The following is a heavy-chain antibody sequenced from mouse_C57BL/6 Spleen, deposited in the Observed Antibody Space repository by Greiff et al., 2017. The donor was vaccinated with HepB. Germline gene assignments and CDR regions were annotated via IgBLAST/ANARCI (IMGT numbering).Heavy chain of an antibody. CDR3: ARYRDYDAGAYAMDY. D-gene: IGHD2-4*01. Sequence: EVQVVESGGGLVQPGGSLSLSCAASGFTFTDYYMSWVRQPPGKALEWLGFIRNKANGYTTEYSASVKGRFTISRDNSQSILYLQMNALRAEDSATYYCARYRDYDAGAYAMDYWGQGTSVTVSS. CDR1: GFTFTDYY. CDR2: IRNKANGYTT. V-gene: IGHV7-3*01. J-gene: IGHJ4*01.